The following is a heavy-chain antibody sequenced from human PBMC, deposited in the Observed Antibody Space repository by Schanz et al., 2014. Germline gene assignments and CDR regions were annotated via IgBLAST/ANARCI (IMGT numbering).Heavy chain of an antibody. CDR3: ARDIQYHYDTSGPVGAFDI. CDR2: IIPILGME. V-gene: IGHV1-69*09. Sequence: QVLLVQSGAEVKQPGASVKVSCKASGYTFSSYAFSWVRQAPGQGLEWMGKIIPILGMENYAQKFQGRVTITADISTSTAYMDLSSLRSDDPAVYYCARDIQYHYDTSGPVGAFDIWGQGTVVTVSS. J-gene: IGHJ3*02. CDR1: GYTFSSYA. D-gene: IGHD3-22*01.